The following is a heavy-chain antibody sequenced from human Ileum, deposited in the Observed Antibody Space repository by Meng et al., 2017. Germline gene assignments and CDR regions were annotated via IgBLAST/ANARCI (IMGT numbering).Heavy chain of an antibody. Sequence: QEQLREGVAGRLKPSETLSLTWAVYCGSFSGYYWSWIRQPPGKGLEWIGEINHSGSTNYNPSLKSRVTISVDTSKNQFSLKLSSVTAADTAAYYCARGGPWFDPWGQGTLVTVSS. J-gene: IGHJ5*02. CDR3: ARGGPWFDP. CDR1: CGSFSGYY. CDR2: INHSGST. V-gene: IGHV4-34*01.